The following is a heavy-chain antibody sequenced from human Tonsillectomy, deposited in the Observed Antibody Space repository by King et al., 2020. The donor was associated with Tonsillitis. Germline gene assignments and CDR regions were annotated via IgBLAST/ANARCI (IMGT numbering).Heavy chain of an antibody. D-gene: IGHD5-18*01. CDR3: ARGAFSYGFWFDP. CDR1: GGSISSGSYY. CDR2: INSSGST. Sequence: VQLQESGPGLVKPSQTLSLTCTVSGGSISSGSYYWSWIRQPAGKGLEWIGRINSSGSTNYKPSLKSRVTISVDTSKNQFSLKLSSVTAADTAVYYCARGAFSYGFWFDPWGQGTLVTVSS. J-gene: IGHJ5*02. V-gene: IGHV4-61*02.